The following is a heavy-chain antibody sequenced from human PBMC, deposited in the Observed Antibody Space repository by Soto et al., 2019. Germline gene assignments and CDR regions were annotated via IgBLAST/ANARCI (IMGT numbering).Heavy chain of an antibody. CDR2: IWYDGSNK. CDR3: ARDRVENSSGYGAFDI. J-gene: IGHJ3*02. V-gene: IGHV3-33*01. D-gene: IGHD3-22*01. CDR1: GFTFSSYG. Sequence: QVQLVESGGGVVQPGRSLRLSCAASGFTFSSYGMHWVRQAPGKGLEWVAVIWYDGSNKYYADSVKGRFTISRDNSKNTLYLQMNSLRAEDTAVYYCARDRVENSSGYGAFDIWGQGTMVTVSS.